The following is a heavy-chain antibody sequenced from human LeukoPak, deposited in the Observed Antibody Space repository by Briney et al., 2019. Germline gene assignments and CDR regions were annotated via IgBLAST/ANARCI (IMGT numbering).Heavy chain of an antibody. CDR3: ARVRGYCSGGSCYSDAFDI. Sequence: ASVTVSFKASGYTFTGYYMHWVRQAPGQGLEWMGWINPNSGGTNYAQKFQGRVTITRDTSISTAYMELSRLRSDDTAVYYCARVRGYCSGGSCYSDAFDIWGQGTMVTVSS. V-gene: IGHV1-2*02. J-gene: IGHJ3*02. D-gene: IGHD2-15*01. CDR2: INPNSGGT. CDR1: GYTFTGYY.